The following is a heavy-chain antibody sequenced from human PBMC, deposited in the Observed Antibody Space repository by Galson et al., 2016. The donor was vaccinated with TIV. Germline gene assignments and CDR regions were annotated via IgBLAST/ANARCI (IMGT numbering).Heavy chain of an antibody. Sequence: SLRLSCAASGFSFSSLSMHWVRQAPGKGLEWVSSISNTGSLKHYPESLKGQFTISIDNARNSVFLQMNSLRAEDTAVYYCARDHPQGWGFDCWGQGTLVTVSS. V-gene: IGHV3-21*01. D-gene: IGHD7-27*01. CDR1: GFSFSSLS. J-gene: IGHJ4*02. CDR3: ARDHPQGWGFDC. CDR2: ISNTGSLK.